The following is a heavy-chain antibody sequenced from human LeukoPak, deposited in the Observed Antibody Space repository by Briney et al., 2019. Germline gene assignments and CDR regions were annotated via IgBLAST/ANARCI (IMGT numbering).Heavy chain of an antibody. J-gene: IGHJ5*02. Sequence: GGSLRLSCAASGFTFSNYGMHWVRQAPGKELEWVTFIRDDGSNKYYADSVKGRFTISRDNSKNTLYLQMNSLRAEDTAVYYCAKRGEGVSNTWYMNNWFDPWGQGTLVTVSS. CDR2: IRDDGSNK. V-gene: IGHV3-30*02. CDR3: AKRGEGVSNTWYMNNWFDP. D-gene: IGHD6-13*01. CDR1: GFTFSNYG.